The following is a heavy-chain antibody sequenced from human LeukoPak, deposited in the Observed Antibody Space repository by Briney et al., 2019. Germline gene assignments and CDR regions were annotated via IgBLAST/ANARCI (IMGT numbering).Heavy chain of an antibody. D-gene: IGHD3-9*01. Sequence: PGGSLRLSCAASGFTFSSYSMNWVRQAPGKGLEWVANIKQDGSEKYYVDSVKGRFTISRDNSKNTLYLQMNSLRAEDTAVYYCAKALHYDILTGYNPFGYWGQGTLVTVSS. CDR1: GFTFSSYS. CDR2: IKQDGSEK. V-gene: IGHV3-7*03. CDR3: AKALHYDILTGYNPFGY. J-gene: IGHJ4*02.